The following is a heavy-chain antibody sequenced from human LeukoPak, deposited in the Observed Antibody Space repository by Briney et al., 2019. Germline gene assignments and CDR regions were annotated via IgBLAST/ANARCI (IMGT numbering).Heavy chain of an antibody. CDR3: ARGGSYYYDDSGYYGYFEY. J-gene: IGHJ4*02. CDR2: TYTSGSN. CDR1: GGSISSYY. V-gene: IGHV4-4*07. D-gene: IGHD3-22*01. Sequence: SETLSLTCTVSGGSISSYYWSWIRQSAGKGLEWIGRTYTSGSNSYNPSLKSRVTISLDTSKNQFFLNLTSVTAADTAVYYCARGGSYYYDDSGYYGYFEYWGQGTLVSVSS.